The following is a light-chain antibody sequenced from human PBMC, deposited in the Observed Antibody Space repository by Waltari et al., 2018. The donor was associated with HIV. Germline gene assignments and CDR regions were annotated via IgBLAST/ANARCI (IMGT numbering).Light chain of an antibody. Sequence: QTVVTQETSLSVSPGGTVHLSSGLSCCSVTSRYYPSRYHLTPGLAPRTLIYDTNTRSSGGPDRFSVSILGNKAALTITGAQSDDESDYYCLLYMGSGIWVFGGGTKLTVL. CDR3: LLYMGSGIWV. CDR1: CCSVTSRYY. J-gene: IGLJ3*02. V-gene: IGLV8-61*01. CDR2: DTN.